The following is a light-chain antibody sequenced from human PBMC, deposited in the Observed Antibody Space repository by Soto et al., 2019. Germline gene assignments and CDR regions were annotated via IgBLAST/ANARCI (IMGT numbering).Light chain of an antibody. CDR3: QQYYKVPVT. Sequence: DIQMTQSPSSLSASIGDRVTITCQASQDVNNSLNWYQQKPRKATNLLIYDVSNLGTGVPSRFSGSGSGTDFTFTISRLQPEDIGTYYCQQYYKVPVTFGQGTRLEI. CDR1: QDVNNS. V-gene: IGKV1-33*01. J-gene: IGKJ5*01. CDR2: DVS.